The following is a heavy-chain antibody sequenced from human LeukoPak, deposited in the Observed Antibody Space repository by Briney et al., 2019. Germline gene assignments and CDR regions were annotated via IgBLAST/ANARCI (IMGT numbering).Heavy chain of an antibody. D-gene: IGHD2-15*01. V-gene: IGHV3-23*01. CDR2: ISNNGGYT. CDR1: GFTFSSSA. CDR3: AKQLGYCSDGSCYFPY. Sequence: GGSLRLSCAASGFTFSSSAMSWVRQAPGKGLEWVSAISNNGGYTYYADSVQGRFTISRDNSKSTLCLQMNSLRAEDTAVYYCAKQLGYCSDGSCYFPYWGQGTLVTASS. J-gene: IGHJ4*02.